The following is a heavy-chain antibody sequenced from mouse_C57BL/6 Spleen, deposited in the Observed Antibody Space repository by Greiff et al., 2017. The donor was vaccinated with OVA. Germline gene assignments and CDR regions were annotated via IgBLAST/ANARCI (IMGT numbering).Heavy chain of an antibody. V-gene: IGHV5-17*01. CDR3: ARPGYDWYFDG. Sequence: EVKLMESGGGLVKPGGSLKLSCAASGFTFSDYGMHWVRQAPEKGLEWVAYISSGSSTIYYADTVKGRFTISRDNATNTLFLQMTSLRSEDTAMYYCARPGYDWYFDGWGTGTTVTVSS. D-gene: IGHD2-2*01. CDR2: ISSGSSTI. J-gene: IGHJ1*03. CDR1: GFTFSDYG.